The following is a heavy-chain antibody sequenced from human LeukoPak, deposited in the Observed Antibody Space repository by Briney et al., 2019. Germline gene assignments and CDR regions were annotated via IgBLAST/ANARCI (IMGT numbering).Heavy chain of an antibody. V-gene: IGHV3-21*04. CDR3: AKFSNLRELLGFDY. Sequence: GGSLRLSCAASGFTFSSYSMNWVRQAPGKGLEWVSSISSSSSYIYYADSVKGRFTISRDNSKNTLYLQMNSLRAEDTAVYYCAKFSNLRELLGFDYWGQGTLVTVSS. CDR2: ISSSSSYI. CDR1: GFTFSSYS. J-gene: IGHJ4*02. D-gene: IGHD1-26*01.